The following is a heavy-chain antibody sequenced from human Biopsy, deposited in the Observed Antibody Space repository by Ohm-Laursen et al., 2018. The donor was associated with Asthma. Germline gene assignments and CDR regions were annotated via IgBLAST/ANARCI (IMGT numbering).Heavy chain of an antibody. Sequence: SLRLSCAASGFTFSNYGMHWVRQAPGKGLEWVAVISFDGSNKDFADSVKGRFTISRDNSKNTMYLEMNSLRAEDTAVYYCPRDGPELPTELDYWGPGTLVTVSS. J-gene: IGHJ4*02. CDR1: GFTFSNYG. CDR3: PRDGPELPTELDY. D-gene: IGHD1-14*01. CDR2: ISFDGSNK. V-gene: IGHV3-30*03.